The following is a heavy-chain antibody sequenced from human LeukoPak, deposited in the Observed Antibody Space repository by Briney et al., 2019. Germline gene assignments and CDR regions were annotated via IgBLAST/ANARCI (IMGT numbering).Heavy chain of an antibody. Sequence: SETLSLTCAVYGGSFSGYFWIWIRQPPGKGLEWIGESDHSGTTYYNPSLKSRVTISVDTSKNQFSLKLSSVTAADTAVYYCASMYYDYVWGSYRYVASDYFDYWGQGTLVTVSS. V-gene: IGHV4-34*01. CDR3: ASMYYDYVWGSYRYVASDYFDY. CDR2: SDHSGTT. CDR1: GGSFSGYF. D-gene: IGHD3-16*02. J-gene: IGHJ4*02.